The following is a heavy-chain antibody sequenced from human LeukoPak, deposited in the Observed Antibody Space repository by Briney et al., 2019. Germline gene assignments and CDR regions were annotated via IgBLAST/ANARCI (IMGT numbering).Heavy chain of an antibody. V-gene: IGHV3-66*01. CDR2: IYSGGST. CDR3: ARVFSSGWAAEYFQH. Sequence: GGSLRLSCAASGFTVSSNYMSWVRQAPGKGLEWVSVIYSGGSTYYADSVKGRFTISRDNAKNSLYLQMNSLRAEDTAVYYCARVFSSGWAAEYFQHWGQGTLVTVSS. CDR1: GFTVSSNY. D-gene: IGHD6-19*01. J-gene: IGHJ1*01.